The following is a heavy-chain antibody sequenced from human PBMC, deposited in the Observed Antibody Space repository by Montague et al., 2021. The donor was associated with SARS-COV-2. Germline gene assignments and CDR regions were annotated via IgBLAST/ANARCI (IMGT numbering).Heavy chain of an antibody. CDR1: GGSFSTYS. CDR3: ARLGDGVVSSPILGVGPYCSDSCIDV. Sequence: SETLSLTCAVYGGSFSTYSWNWIRQPPGKGLEWIGEIHHGGSTNYNPSLKSRVTISADTSKNHFSLKLTSVAAADTAVYYCARLGDGVVSSPILGVGPYCSDSCIDVWGQGTPVTVSS. CDR2: IHHGGST. D-gene: IGHD3-10*01. J-gene: IGHJ4*01. V-gene: IGHV4-34*01.